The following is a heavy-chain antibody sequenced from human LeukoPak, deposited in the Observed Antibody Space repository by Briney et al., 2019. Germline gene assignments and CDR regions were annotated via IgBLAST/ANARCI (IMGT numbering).Heavy chain of an antibody. V-gene: IGHV1-8*03. CDR3: ARGWSGYTDY. Sequence: ASVKVSCKASGYTFTGYYMHWVRQAPGQGLEWMGWMNPNSGNTGYAQKFQGRVTITRNTSISTAYMELSSLRSEDTAVYYCARGWSGYTDYWGQGTLVTVSS. CDR1: GYTFTGYY. J-gene: IGHJ4*02. CDR2: MNPNSGNT. D-gene: IGHD3-3*01.